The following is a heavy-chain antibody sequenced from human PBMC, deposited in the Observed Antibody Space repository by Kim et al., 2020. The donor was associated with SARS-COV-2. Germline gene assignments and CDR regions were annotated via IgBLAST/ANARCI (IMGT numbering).Heavy chain of an antibody. J-gene: IGHJ4*02. CDR3: ARRGDGDFDY. V-gene: IGHV4-39*01. Sequence: NTYYNASLKSRVTISVDTSKNPFYLKLSSVTAADTAVYYCARRGDGDFDYWGQGTLVTVSS. D-gene: IGHD3-16*01. CDR2: NT.